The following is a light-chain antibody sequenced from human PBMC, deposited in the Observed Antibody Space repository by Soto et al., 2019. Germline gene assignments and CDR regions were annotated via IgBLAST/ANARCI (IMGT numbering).Light chain of an antibody. J-gene: IGKJ5*01. CDR2: GAS. V-gene: IGKV3-15*01. Sequence: EIVMPPSPATLSVSPGESATLSCRARQSVSSNLAWYQQKPGQAPRLLIYGASTRATGIPARFSGSGSGTEFTLTISSLQSEDFAVYYCQQYNNWPPRYTFGQGTRLEIK. CDR3: QQYNNWPPRYT. CDR1: QSVSSN.